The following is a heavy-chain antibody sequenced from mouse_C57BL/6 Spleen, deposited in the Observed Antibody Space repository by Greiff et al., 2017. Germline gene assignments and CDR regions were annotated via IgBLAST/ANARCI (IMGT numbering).Heavy chain of an antibody. CDR2: INPSSGYT. J-gene: IGHJ1*03. Sequence: QVQLKESGAELARPGASVKMSCKASGYTFTSYTMHWVKQRPGQGLEWIGYINPSSGYTKYNQKFKEKATLTADKSSSPAYMQLSSLTAEDSAVYYCARCGAQWYFDVWGTGTTVTVSS. CDR3: ARCGAQWYFDV. D-gene: IGHD3-2*02. CDR1: GYTFTSYT. V-gene: IGHV1-4*01.